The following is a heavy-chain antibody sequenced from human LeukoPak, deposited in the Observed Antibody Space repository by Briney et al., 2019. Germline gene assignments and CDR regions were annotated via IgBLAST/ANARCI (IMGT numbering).Heavy chain of an antibody. D-gene: IGHD1-7*01. CDR3: ARVWNYVFDY. CDR1: GFIFDTYA. CDR2: ISNNGGHT. J-gene: IGHJ4*02. V-gene: IGHV3-64*02. Sequence: GGSLRLSCAGSGFIFDTYAMYWVRQAPGKGLEYVSTISNNGGHTYYADPVKGRFTISRDNSKNTLYLQMDSLRSDDTAVYYCARVWNYVFDYWGQGTLVTISS.